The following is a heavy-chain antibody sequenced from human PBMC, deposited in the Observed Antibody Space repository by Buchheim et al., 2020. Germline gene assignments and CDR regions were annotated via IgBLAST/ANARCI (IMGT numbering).Heavy chain of an antibody. V-gene: IGHV3-23*01. J-gene: IGHJ4*02. Sequence: EVQLLESGGGLVQPGGSLRLSCAASGFTFSSYAMSWVRLAPGKGLEWFSSISGSGGSTYYADSVKGRFTISRDTSKNTLYLQMNSLRAEDSAVYYCAKVWFGESNPFDYWGQGTL. CDR3: AKVWFGESNPFDY. D-gene: IGHD3-10*01. CDR1: GFTFSSYA. CDR2: ISGSGGST.